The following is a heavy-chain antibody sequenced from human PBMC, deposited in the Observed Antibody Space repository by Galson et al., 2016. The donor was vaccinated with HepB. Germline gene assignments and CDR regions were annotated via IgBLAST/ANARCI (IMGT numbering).Heavy chain of an antibody. CDR3: ARHEIDNYGLGYFDL. J-gene: IGHJ2*01. V-gene: IGHV4-39*01. D-gene: IGHD5-18*01. CDR2: GSYNGST. Sequence: ETLSLTCTVSGDSIKSSFYYWGWIRQPPGKGLEWIGSGSYNGSTSYNPSLEGRVTIFVDTSRNQFSLKLSSVTATDTSVYYCARHEIDNYGLGYFDLWGRGSLGIVSS. CDR1: GDSIKSSFYY.